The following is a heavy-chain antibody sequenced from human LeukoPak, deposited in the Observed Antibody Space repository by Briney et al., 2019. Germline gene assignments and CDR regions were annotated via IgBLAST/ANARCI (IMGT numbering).Heavy chain of an antibody. Sequence: GGSLRLSCAASGFTFSSYSMNWVRQAPGKGLEWVSSISSSSSYIYYADSVKGRFTISRDNAKNSLYLQMNSLRAEDTAVYYCARDPIWFGESHLFDYWGQGTLVTVSS. CDR1: GFTFSSYS. V-gene: IGHV3-21*01. D-gene: IGHD3-10*01. CDR2: ISSSSSYI. J-gene: IGHJ4*02. CDR3: ARDPIWFGESHLFDY.